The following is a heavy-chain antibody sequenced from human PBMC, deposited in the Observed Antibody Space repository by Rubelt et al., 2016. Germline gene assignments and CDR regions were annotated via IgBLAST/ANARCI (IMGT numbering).Heavy chain of an antibody. Sequence: GRSLRLSCAASGFTFSSYAMHWVRQAPGKGLEWVSGISWNSGSIGYADSVKGRFTISRDNAKNSLYLQMNSLRAEDTALYYCAKDGDWNYARGWFDPWGQGTLVTVSS. V-gene: IGHV3-9*01. D-gene: IGHD1-7*01. CDR3: AKDGDWNYARGWFDP. J-gene: IGHJ5*02. CDR2: ISWNSGSI. CDR1: GFTFSSYA.